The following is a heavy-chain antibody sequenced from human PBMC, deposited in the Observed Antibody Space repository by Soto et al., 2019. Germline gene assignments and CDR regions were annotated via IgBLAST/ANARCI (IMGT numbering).Heavy chain of an antibody. V-gene: IGHV3-23*01. D-gene: IGHD2-2*01. CDR2: ISGSGGNT. CDR3: AKDALYSNTWYYFDS. Sequence: EVQLLESGGNLVQPGGSLRLSCAGSGFIFSSFAMNWVRQAPGKGLEWVSGISGSGGNTYYADSVKGRFTISRDNSKKTLYLQMYSLRADDTALYYCAKDALYSNTWYYFDSWGQGTLVTVSS. CDR1: GFIFSSFA. J-gene: IGHJ4*02.